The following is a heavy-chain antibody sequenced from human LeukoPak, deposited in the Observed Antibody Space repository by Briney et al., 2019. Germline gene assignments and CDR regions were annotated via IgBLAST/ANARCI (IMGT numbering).Heavy chain of an antibody. CDR2: IYSSGST. CDR1: GVSFSTYY. Sequence: SETLSLTCTVSGVSFSTYYWSWIRQPPGKGLEWIGYIYSSGSTSYNPSLKSRVIISVDTSKIQFSLKVSSVTAADTAVYYRARSAGDLWGQGTLVTVSS. J-gene: IGHJ5*02. CDR3: ARSAGDL. V-gene: IGHV4-59*01.